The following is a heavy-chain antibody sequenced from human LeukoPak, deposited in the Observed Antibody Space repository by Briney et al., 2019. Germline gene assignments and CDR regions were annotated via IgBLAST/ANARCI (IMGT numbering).Heavy chain of an antibody. J-gene: IGHJ3*02. CDR2: NYYSGIS. CDR3: GRESEDFDI. V-gene: IGHV4-59*01. Sequence: PPETLSLTCILSGGSISSNFSCSIREPPGKGLEWCGYNYYSGISNYNPSLKSRVTISVDTSKNQFSLKLSSVTASETAVYDCGRESEDFDIWGQGTMVTVSS. CDR1: GGSISSNF.